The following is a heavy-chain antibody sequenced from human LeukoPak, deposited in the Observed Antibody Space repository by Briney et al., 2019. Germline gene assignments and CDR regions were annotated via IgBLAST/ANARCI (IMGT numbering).Heavy chain of an antibody. CDR1: GFTFDSYA. J-gene: IGHJ4*02. Sequence: GGSLRLSCAASGFTFDSYALHWVRQAPGKGLEWLAIITYDGTNKYYADSVKGRFTISRDNSKNTLFLQMNSLRAEDTAVYYCARVEYSSSPHFDHWGQGTLVTVSS. CDR3: ARVEYSSSPHFDH. CDR2: ITYDGTNK. D-gene: IGHD6-6*01. V-gene: IGHV3-30-3*01.